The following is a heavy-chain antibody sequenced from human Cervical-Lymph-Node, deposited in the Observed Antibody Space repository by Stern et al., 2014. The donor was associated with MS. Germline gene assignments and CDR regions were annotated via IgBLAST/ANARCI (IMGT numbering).Heavy chain of an antibody. D-gene: IGHD5-24*01. CDR1: GGSISSGSYY. V-gene: IGHV4-61*02. J-gene: IGHJ4*02. Sequence: QVQLQESGPGLVKPSQTLSLTCTVSGGSISSGSYYWSWIRQPAGKGLEWIGRIYTSGSTNYNPSLKSRVTISVDTSKNQFSLKLSSVTAADTAVYYCARDAGDGYNYDSFDYWGQGTLVTVSS. CDR2: IYTSGST. CDR3: ARDAGDGYNYDSFDY.